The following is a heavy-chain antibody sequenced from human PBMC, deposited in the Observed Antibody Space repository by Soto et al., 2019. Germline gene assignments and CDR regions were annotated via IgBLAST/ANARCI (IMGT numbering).Heavy chain of an antibody. CDR1: GLIFSNYA. J-gene: IGHJ4*02. V-gene: IGHV3-23*01. CDR3: TKGGIPRRYNIPKVDFDY. Sequence: GGSLRLFCAASGLIFSNYAMSWVRQAPGRGLEWVSAISGSGATTYYPDSVKGRFTISRDNSKNTLYLQMNNLRADDTAVYYCTKGGIPRRYNIPKVDFDYWGQGSLVTVSS. D-gene: IGHD1-1*01. CDR2: ISGSGATT.